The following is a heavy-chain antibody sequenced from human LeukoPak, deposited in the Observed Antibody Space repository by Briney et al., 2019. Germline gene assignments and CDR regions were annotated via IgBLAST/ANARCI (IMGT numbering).Heavy chain of an antibody. D-gene: IGHD3-22*01. V-gene: IGHV3-23*01. CDR1: GFTFSRYA. J-gene: IGHJ4*02. Sequence: GGSLRLSCGASGFTFSRYAMSWVRQAPGKGLQWVSEIGGSGGAIYYADSVKGRFTISRDNAKNSLYLQMNSLRAEDTAVYYCARVPNSSGYYSQSQYEYYFDYWGQGTLVTVSS. CDR2: IGGSGGAI. CDR3: ARVPNSSGYYSQSQYEYYFDY.